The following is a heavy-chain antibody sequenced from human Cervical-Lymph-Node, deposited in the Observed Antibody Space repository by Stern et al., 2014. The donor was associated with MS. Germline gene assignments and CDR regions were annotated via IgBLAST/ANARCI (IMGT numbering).Heavy chain of an antibody. CDR3: ARDRRHYDTRGGYYFDS. CDR1: GGTFSIYA. D-gene: IGHD3-16*01. J-gene: IGHJ4*02. Sequence: QVQLVESGAEVKKPGSSVKVSCTASGGTFSIYAINWVRQAPGQGPEWMGGIIPIVGTANYAQKCQGRVTITADESTSTAYMELSSLRSEDTAVYYCARDRRHYDTRGGYYFDSWGQGTLVTVSS. CDR2: IIPIVGTA. V-gene: IGHV1-69*01.